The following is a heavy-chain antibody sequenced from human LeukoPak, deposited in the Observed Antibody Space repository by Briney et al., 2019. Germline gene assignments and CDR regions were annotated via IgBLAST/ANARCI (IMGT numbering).Heavy chain of an antibody. J-gene: IGHJ4*02. V-gene: IGHV3-21*01. Sequence: GGSLRLSCAASGFTFSSFSMNWVRQAPGKGLEWVSSITSRTAEFYADSVKGRFTISRDNSKNSLYLQMNSLRAEDTAVYYCARDPSAGDYWGQGTLVTVSS. CDR2: ITSRTAE. CDR1: GFTFSSFS. CDR3: ARDPSAGDY.